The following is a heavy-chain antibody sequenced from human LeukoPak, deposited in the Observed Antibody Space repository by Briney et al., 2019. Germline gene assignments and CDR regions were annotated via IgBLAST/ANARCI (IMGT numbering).Heavy chain of an antibody. CDR2: VNTKSGNT. Sequence: ASVKVSCKASGYTFTRYDINWVRQATGQGLEWLGWVNTKSGNTGSAQNFQGRVTITRDTSISTAYMELSSLRSEDTAVYYCARGDSSGYSVPFDYWGQGTLVTVSS. V-gene: IGHV1-8*03. J-gene: IGHJ4*02. CDR3: ARGDSSGYSVPFDY. D-gene: IGHD3-22*01. CDR1: GYTFTRYD.